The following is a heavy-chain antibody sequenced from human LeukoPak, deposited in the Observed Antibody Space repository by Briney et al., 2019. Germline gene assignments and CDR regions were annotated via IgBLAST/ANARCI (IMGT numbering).Heavy chain of an antibody. V-gene: IGHV3-23*01. CDR1: GFTFSSYA. CDR3: AKDHGDYESYYFDY. J-gene: IGHJ4*02. D-gene: IGHD4-17*01. Sequence: GGSLRLSCAASGFTFSSYAMSWVRQAPGKGLEWVSAISGSGGSTYYADSVKGRFTISRDNSKNTLHLQMNSLRAEDTAVYYCAKDHGDYESYYFDYWGQGTLVTVSS. CDR2: ISGSGGST.